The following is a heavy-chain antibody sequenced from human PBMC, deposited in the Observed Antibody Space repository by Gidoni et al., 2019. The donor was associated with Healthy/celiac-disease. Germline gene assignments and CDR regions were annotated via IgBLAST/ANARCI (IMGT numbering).Heavy chain of an antibody. J-gene: IGHJ4*02. Sequence: QVQLVESGGGVVQPGRSLRLSCAASGFTFSSYAMHWVRQAPGKGLEWVAVISYDGSNKYYADSVKGRFTISRDNSKNTLYLQMNSLRAEDTAVYYCARSPSGHFDYWGQGTLVTVSS. CDR1: GFTFSSYA. D-gene: IGHD2-8*02. CDR2: ISYDGSNK. CDR3: ARSPSGHFDY. V-gene: IGHV3-30-3*01.